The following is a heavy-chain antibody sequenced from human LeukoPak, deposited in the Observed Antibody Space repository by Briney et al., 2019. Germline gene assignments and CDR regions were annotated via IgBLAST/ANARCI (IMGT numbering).Heavy chain of an antibody. J-gene: IGHJ3*02. D-gene: IGHD2-15*01. Sequence: ASVKVSCKASGGTFSSYAINWVRQAPGQGLEWMGRINPNSGGTNYAQKFQGRVTMTRDTSISTAYMELSRLRSDDTAVYYCARAGRYCSGGSCYDAFDIWGQGTMVT. V-gene: IGHV1-2*06. CDR1: GGTFSSYA. CDR3: ARAGRYCSGGSCYDAFDI. CDR2: INPNSGGT.